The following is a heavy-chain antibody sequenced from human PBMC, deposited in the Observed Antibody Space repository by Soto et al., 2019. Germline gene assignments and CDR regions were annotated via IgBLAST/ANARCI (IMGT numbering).Heavy chain of an antibody. CDR1: GFTFSSYG. Sequence: PGGSLRLSCAASGFTFSSYGMHWVRQAPGKGLEWVAVIPHDGTNKYYGDSVKGRFTISRDDSKNTLYLQMNSLRAEDTAVYYCAKNKFCSSTSCHYYGMDVWGQGTMVTVSS. V-gene: IGHV3-30*02. D-gene: IGHD2-2*01. J-gene: IGHJ6*02. CDR3: AKNKFCSSTSCHYYGMDV. CDR2: IPHDGTNK.